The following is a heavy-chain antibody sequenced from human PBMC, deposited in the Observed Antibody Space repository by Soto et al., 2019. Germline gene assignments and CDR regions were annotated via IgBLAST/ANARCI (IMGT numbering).Heavy chain of an antibody. V-gene: IGHV4-59*01. CDR1: GDSIRSFY. CDR2: IYYSGST. D-gene: IGHD6-13*01. Sequence: SETLSLTCTVSGDSIRSFYWSWIRQPPGKGLEWIGYIYYSGSTNYNPSLKSRVTISVDTSKNQFSLKLSSVIAADTAVYFCARGSSSSWSSPVHYSGMNVWGQGTTATVS. J-gene: IGHJ6*02. CDR3: ARGSSSSWSSPVHYSGMNV.